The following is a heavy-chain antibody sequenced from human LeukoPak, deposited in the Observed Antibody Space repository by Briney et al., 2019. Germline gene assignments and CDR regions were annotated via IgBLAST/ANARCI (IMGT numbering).Heavy chain of an antibody. D-gene: IGHD3-10*01. V-gene: IGHV4-31*03. J-gene: IGHJ5*02. Sequence: SETLSLTCTVSGGSISSGGYYWSWIRQHPGKGLEWIGYIYYSGSTYYNPSLKSRVTISVDTSKNQFSLKLSSVTAADTAVYYCARDLDYYGSGSYSRFDPWGQGTLVTVSS. CDR3: ARDLDYYGSGSYSRFDP. CDR1: GGSISSGGYY. CDR2: IYYSGST.